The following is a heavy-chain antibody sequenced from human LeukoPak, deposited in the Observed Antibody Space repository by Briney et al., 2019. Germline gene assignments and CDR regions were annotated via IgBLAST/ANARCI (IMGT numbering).Heavy chain of an antibody. V-gene: IGHV4-59*01. D-gene: IGHD3-22*01. Sequence: SETLSLTCTASGDSISSYYWSWIRQPPGKGLEWIGYIYYSGSTNYNPSLKSRVTISVDTSKNQFSLKLSSVTAADTAVYYCAREAYYDSSGYYTSWGQGTLVTVSS. CDR1: GDSISSYY. J-gene: IGHJ4*02. CDR2: IYYSGST. CDR3: AREAYYDSSGYYTS.